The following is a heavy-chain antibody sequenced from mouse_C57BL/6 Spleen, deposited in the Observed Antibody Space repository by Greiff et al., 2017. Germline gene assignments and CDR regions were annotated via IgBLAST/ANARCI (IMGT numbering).Heavy chain of an antibody. Sequence: DVQLLESGGGLVKPGASLKLSCAASGFTFSDYGMHWVRQAPEKGLEWVAYISSGSSTIYYADTVKGRFTISRDNAKNTLFLQLTSLRSEDTAMYYCARPGVGYYVDYWGQGTTLTVSS. CDR1: GFTFSDYG. V-gene: IGHV5-17*01. CDR3: ARPGVGYYVDY. J-gene: IGHJ2*01. CDR2: ISSGSSTI. D-gene: IGHD1-1*02.